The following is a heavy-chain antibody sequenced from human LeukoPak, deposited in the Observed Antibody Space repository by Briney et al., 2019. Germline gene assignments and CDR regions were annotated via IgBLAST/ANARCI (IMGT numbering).Heavy chain of an antibody. Sequence: GGSLRLSCAASGFTFSDYYMSWIRQAPGKGLEWVGRIKSKIDGGTIDYGAPVKGRFTISRDDSRNTLYLQMNSLKTEDTAVYYCTTRRQDGCWGQGTLVTVS. V-gene: IGHV3-15*01. J-gene: IGHJ4*02. CDR1: GFTFSDYY. CDR3: TTRRQDGC. D-gene: IGHD6-25*01. CDR2: IKSKIDGGTI.